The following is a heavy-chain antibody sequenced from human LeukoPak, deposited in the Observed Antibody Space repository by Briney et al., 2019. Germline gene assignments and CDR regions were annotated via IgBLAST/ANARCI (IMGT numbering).Heavy chain of an antibody. J-gene: IGHJ6*03. CDR2: ISTSGTTI. Sequence: PGGSLRLSCAASGFTFSSYEMNWVRQAPGKGPEWVSYISTSGTTIYYADSVKGRFTISRDNAKNSLYLQMNSLRAEDTAVYYCARDSPITGSFYYYMDVWGKGTTVTVSS. CDR3: ARDSPITGSFYYYMDV. CDR1: GFTFSSYE. V-gene: IGHV3-48*03. D-gene: IGHD1-20*01.